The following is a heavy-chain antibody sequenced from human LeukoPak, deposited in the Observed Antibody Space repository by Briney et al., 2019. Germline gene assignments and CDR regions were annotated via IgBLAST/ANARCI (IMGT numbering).Heavy chain of an antibody. D-gene: IGHD3-16*01. CDR2: ISSSGSTI. V-gene: IGHV3-11*04. Sequence: PGGSLRLSCAASGFTFSDYYMSCIRQAPGKGLEWVSSISSSGSTIYYADSVKGRFTISRDNAKNSLYLQMNSLRAEDTAVYFCARAYGGDPHYFQHWGQGTLVTVSS. J-gene: IGHJ1*01. CDR1: GFTFSDYY. CDR3: ARAYGGDPHYFQH.